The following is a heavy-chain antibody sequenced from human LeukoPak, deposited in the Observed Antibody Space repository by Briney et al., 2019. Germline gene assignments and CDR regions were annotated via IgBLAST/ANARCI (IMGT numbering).Heavy chain of an antibody. V-gene: IGHV3-66*01. CDR3: ATRRFGELTY. Sequence: GGSLSLSCAASGFTFSTYWMTWVRQAPGKGLEWVSILYHGGSTYYADSVKGRFSISRDTSKNTLYLQMNSLRVEDTAVYYCATRRFGELTYWGQGTLVTVSS. CDR1: GFTFSTYW. CDR2: LYHGGST. J-gene: IGHJ4*02. D-gene: IGHD3-10*01.